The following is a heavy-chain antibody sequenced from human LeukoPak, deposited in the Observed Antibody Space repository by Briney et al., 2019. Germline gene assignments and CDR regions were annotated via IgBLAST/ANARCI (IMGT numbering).Heavy chain of an antibody. D-gene: IGHD3-10*01. CDR2: IGTSGDT. J-gene: IGHJ3*02. V-gene: IGHV3-13*04. CDR1: GFAFSSYH. CDR3: ARAYRGYYGSGSYYNDAFDI. Sequence: AGGSLTLSCAASGFAFSSYHMHWVRQATGKGLEWVSAIGTSGDTYYPGSVKGRFTISRENAKNSLYLQMNSLRAGDTAVYYCARAYRGYYGSGSYYNDAFDIWGQGTMVTVSS.